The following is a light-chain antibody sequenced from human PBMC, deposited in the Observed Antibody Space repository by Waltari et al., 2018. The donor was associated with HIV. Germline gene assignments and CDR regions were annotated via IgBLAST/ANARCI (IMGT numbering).Light chain of an antibody. J-gene: IGLJ2*01. CDR2: GNT. CDR3: QSYDSSLSGSSVV. CDR1: SPNFVTGYN. V-gene: IGLV1-40*01. Sequence: QSVLTQPPSVSGAPVQRVTISCTGSSPNFVTGYNVHWYQRFPETPPKLLSNGNTNRPSGFPDRFAGSKSGISASLAITGIQAEEEADDYCQSYDSSLSGSSVVFGGGTKLTVL.